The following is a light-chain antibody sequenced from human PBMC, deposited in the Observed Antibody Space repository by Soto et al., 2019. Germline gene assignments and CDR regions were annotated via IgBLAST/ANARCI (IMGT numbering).Light chain of an antibody. CDR3: QQYSSSPWT. CDR2: GAS. CDR1: QSVNRIY. J-gene: IGKJ1*01. Sequence: EIVLTQSPGTLSLSPGERATLSCRASQSVNRIYLAWYQQKPGQAPRLLIYGASSRATGITDRFSGSGSGTDFTLTISRLEPEDFAVYYCQQYSSSPWTFGQGTKVEIK. V-gene: IGKV3-20*01.